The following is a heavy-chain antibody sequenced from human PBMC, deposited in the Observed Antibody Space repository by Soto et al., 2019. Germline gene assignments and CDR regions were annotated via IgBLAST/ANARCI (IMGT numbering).Heavy chain of an antibody. CDR1: GFTFSSYS. D-gene: IGHD5-18*01. J-gene: IGHJ4*02. CDR3: ARGVPGAPRGYSYEVYFDY. V-gene: IGHV3-21*01. Sequence: EVQLVESGGGLVKPGGSLRLSCAASGFTFSSYSMNWVRQAPGKGLEWVSSIRSSSSYIYYADSVKGRFTISRDNAKNSLYLQMNSLRAEDTAVYYCARGVPGAPRGYSYEVYFDYWGQGTLVTVSS. CDR2: IRSSSSYI.